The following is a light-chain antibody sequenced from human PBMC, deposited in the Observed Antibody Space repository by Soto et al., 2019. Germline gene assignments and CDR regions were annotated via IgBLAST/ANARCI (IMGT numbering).Light chain of an antibody. CDR1: SSNIGSYS. J-gene: IGLJ2*01. CDR2: ENY. V-gene: IGLV1-51*02. CDR3: GAWDGSLTGGV. Sequence: QSVLTQPPSVSAAPGQKVTISCSGSSSNIGSYSVSWYQQLPGTAPKLLIYENYERPSGIPDRFSGSKSGTSATLGITGLQTGDEGDYYCGAWDGSLTGGVFGGGTKVTVL.